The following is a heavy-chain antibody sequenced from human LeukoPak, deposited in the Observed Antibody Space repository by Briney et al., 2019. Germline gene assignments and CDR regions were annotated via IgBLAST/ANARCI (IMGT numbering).Heavy chain of an antibody. Sequence: PGGSLRLSCAASGFTFSRYGMHWVRQAPGKGLEWVAVISYDASNKYYADSVKGRFTISRDNSKNTLFLQMDSLRAEDTAVYYCAKDRQSHYSLDYWGQGTLATVSS. CDR1: GFTFSRYG. D-gene: IGHD1-26*01. V-gene: IGHV3-30*18. J-gene: IGHJ4*02. CDR2: ISYDASNK. CDR3: AKDRQSHYSLDY.